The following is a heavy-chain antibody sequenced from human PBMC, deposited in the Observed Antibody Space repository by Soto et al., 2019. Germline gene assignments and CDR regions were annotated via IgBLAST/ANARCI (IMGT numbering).Heavy chain of an antibody. J-gene: IGHJ6*02. V-gene: IGHV3-48*02. Sequence: ESGGGLVQPGGSLRLSCAASGFTFSSYSMNWVRQAPGKGLEWVSYISSSSSTIYYADSVKGRFTISRDNAKNSLYLQMNSLRDEDTAVYYCARDSNSDIVVVPAAYYYYGMDVWGQGTTVTVSS. CDR2: ISSSSSTI. D-gene: IGHD2-2*01. CDR3: ARDSNSDIVVVPAAYYYYGMDV. CDR1: GFTFSSYS.